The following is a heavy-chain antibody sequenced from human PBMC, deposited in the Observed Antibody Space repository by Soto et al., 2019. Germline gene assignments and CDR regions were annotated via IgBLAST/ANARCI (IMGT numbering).Heavy chain of an antibody. Sequence: QVQLVQSGGEVKKPGASVTVSCKASGYTFINYHITWVRQAPGQGLEWMAWINTYNGMTDYAQRFQGRVTMTRDTTTGTAYIELRNMRSDDTAVYFCAMSPRGEMATDWGQGTLVTVSS. CDR1: GYTFINYH. V-gene: IGHV1-18*01. CDR2: INTYNGMT. J-gene: IGHJ4*02. CDR3: AMSPRGEMATD. D-gene: IGHD5-12*01.